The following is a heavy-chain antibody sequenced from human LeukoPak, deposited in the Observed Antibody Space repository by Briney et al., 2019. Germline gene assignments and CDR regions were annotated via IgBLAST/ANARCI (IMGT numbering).Heavy chain of an antibody. V-gene: IGHV3-7*03. CDR3: ARGAGSKNNFDY. CDR1: GFTFSSYW. J-gene: IGHJ4*02. D-gene: IGHD1/OR15-1a*01. Sequence: GGSLRLSCAASGFTFSSYWMSWVRQAPGKGLEWVANIKQDGSEKYYVDSVKGRFTISRDNSKNALYLQMNSLRAEDTAVYYCARGAGSKNNFDYWGQGTLVTVSS. CDR2: IKQDGSEK.